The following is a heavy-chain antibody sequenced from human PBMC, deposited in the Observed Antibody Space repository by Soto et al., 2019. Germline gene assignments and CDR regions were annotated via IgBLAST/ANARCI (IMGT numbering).Heavy chain of an antibody. CDR3: ATWAIAVGGEGF. D-gene: IGHD2-21*01. Sequence: GGSLRRSCTASGFSVSDYSVNWVRHAPGKGLEWISYISSSGDLILYAESVKGRFTIARDIARNSLYLQMDSLRDEDSAVYYCATWAIAVGGEGFWGQGTLVTVSS. CDR1: GFSVSDYS. J-gene: IGHJ4*02. CDR2: ISSSGDLI. V-gene: IGHV3-48*02.